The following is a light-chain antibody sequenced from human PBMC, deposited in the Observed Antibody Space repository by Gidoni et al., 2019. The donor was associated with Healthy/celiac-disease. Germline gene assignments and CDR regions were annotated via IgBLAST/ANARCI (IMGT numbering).Light chain of an antibody. CDR2: GAS. CDR3: QQYGSSPYT. CDR1: QSVSSSY. Sequence: IVLTQSPGTLSLSPGERATLSCRASQSVSSSYLAWYQQKPGQAPRLPIYGASSRATCIPDRFSGSGSGTDFTLTISRLEPEDFAVDYCQQYGSSPYTFGQGTKLEIK. V-gene: IGKV3-20*01. J-gene: IGKJ2*01.